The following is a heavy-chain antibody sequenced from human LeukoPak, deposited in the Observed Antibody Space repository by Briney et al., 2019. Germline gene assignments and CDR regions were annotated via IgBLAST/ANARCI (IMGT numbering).Heavy chain of an antibody. D-gene: IGHD2-2*01. Sequence: SETLSLTCTVSGGSISSGSYYWSWIRQPAGKGLEWIGRIYTSGSTNYNPSLKSRVTISVDTSKNQFPLKLSSVTAADTAVYYCARDLSCSSTSCYGYYYYYYMDVWGKGTTVTVSS. J-gene: IGHJ6*03. CDR2: IYTSGST. CDR1: GGSISSGSYY. V-gene: IGHV4-61*02. CDR3: ARDLSCSSTSCYGYYYYYYMDV.